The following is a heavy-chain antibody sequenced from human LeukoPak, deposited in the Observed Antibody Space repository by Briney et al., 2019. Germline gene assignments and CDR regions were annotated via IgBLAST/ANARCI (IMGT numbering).Heavy chain of an antibody. CDR1: GFTFSHYA. Sequence: GGSLRLSCAASGFTFSHYAMTWVRQAPGKGLEWVSATSDSGGSTLYADSVKGRFTISRDNSKNTLYLQMNSLRAEDTAVYYCAKDRAQRYFDLWGRGTLVTVSS. CDR2: TSDSGGST. V-gene: IGHV3-23*01. J-gene: IGHJ2*01. D-gene: IGHD3-10*01. CDR3: AKDRAQRYFDL.